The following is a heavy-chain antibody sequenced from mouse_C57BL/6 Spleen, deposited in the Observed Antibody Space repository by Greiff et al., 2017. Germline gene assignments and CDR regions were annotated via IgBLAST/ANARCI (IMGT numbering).Heavy chain of an antibody. Sequence: QVQLQQPGAELVRPGSSVKLSCKASGYTFTSYWMHWVKQRPIQGLEWIGNIDPSDSETHYNQKFKDKATLTVDKSSSTVYMQLSSLTSEDSAVYYCARSHDYDAWFAYWGQGTLVTVSA. D-gene: IGHD2-4*01. CDR1: GYTFTSYW. CDR3: ARSHDYDAWFAY. CDR2: IDPSDSET. V-gene: IGHV1-52*01. J-gene: IGHJ3*01.